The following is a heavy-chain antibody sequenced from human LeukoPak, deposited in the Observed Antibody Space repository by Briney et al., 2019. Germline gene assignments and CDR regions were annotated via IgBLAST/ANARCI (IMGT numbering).Heavy chain of an antibody. CDR2: IRNKANSYAT. Sequence: GGSLRLSCAASGITFSGSAMHWGRPSSVTGLDLVGRIRNKANSYATAYPASVKGRFTISRDDSKNTAYLQMNSLKTEDTAVYYCVADPGIAAAGCTEYWGQGTQVTVSS. V-gene: IGHV3-73*01. CDR1: GITFSGSA. D-gene: IGHD6-13*01. J-gene: IGHJ4*02. CDR3: VADPGIAAAGCTEY.